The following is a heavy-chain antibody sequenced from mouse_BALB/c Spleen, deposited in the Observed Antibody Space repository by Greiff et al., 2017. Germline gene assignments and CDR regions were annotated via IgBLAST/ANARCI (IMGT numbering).Heavy chain of an antibody. V-gene: IGHV3-2*02. D-gene: IGHD1-1*01. CDR2: ISYSGST. CDR1: GYSITSDYA. CDR3: ARGRYGSSYEYYFDY. Sequence: VQLQQSGPGLVKPSQSLSLTCTVTGYSITSDYAWNWIRQFPGNKLEWMGYISYSGSTSYNPSLKSRISITRDTSKNQFFLQLNSVTTEDTATYYCARGRYGSSYEYYFDYWGQGTTLTVSS. J-gene: IGHJ2*01.